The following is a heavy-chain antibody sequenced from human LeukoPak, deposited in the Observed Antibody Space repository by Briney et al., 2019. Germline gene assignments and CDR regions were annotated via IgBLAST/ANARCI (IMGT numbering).Heavy chain of an antibody. V-gene: IGHV4-34*01. CDR2: INDRGST. J-gene: IGHJ1*01. Sequence: SETLSLTCAVYGGSFSGYHWSWIRQSSEKGLEWIGEINDRGSTNYNPSLKSRVTMSLDTSKNQFSLNLSSVTAADTALYYCARGGPSIAAVATMNYFQHWGQGTLVTVSS. CDR3: ARGGPSIAAVATMNYFQH. D-gene: IGHD6-13*01. CDR1: GGSFSGYH.